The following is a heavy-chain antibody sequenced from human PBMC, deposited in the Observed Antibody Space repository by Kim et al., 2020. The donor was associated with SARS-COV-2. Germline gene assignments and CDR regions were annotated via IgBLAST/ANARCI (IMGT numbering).Heavy chain of an antibody. Sequence: ASVKVSCKASGYPFSSFAMNWVRQAPAQGLQWMGWINTNTGNPHYAPGFTGRFVFSLDTSVNTAYLHISSLKAEDTAVYYCARANPYCGGDCSSLWGQGTLVTVSS. J-gene: IGHJ4*02. CDR1: GYPFSSFA. D-gene: IGHD2-21*02. CDR3: ARANPYCGGDCSSL. CDR2: INTNTGNP. V-gene: IGHV7-4-1*02.